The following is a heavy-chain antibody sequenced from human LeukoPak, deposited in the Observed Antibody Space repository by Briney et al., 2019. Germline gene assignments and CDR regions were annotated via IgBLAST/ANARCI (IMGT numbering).Heavy chain of an antibody. CDR2: INAGNGNT. CDR1: GGTFSSYA. CDR3: AREGAELPFDY. J-gene: IGHJ4*02. D-gene: IGHD1-7*01. Sequence: ASVKVSCKASGGTFSSYAISWVRQAPGQRLEWMGWINAGNGNTKYSQKFQGRVTITRDTSASTAYMELSSLRSEDTAVYYCAREGAELPFDYWGQGTLVTVSS. V-gene: IGHV1-3*01.